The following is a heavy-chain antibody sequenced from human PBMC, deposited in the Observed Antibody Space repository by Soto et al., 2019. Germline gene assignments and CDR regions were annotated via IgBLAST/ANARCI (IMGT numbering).Heavy chain of an antibody. CDR3: GKILVGATGHTDADS. J-gene: IGHJ4*02. CDR1: GGSVYSNGHY. CDR2: IDNNGVT. D-gene: IGHD2-15*01. Sequence: PSETLSLTCIVSGGSVYSNGHYWGWIRQPPGKGLEWIGSIDNNGVTNYNSSLKSRVTISRDTSKNQFSLRLTSVTAADTAVYYCGKILVGATGHTDADSWGPGTLVTVS. V-gene: IGHV4-39*01.